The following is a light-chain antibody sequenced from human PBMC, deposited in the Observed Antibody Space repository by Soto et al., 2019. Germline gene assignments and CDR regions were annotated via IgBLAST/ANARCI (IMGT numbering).Light chain of an antibody. Sequence: EMVLTQSPATLSLSPGDRATLSCRASQSVGRYLAWYQQRPGQAPRLLIYDVANWAVGVPARLSGRGSGTDFTLTISSLEPEDFAVYSCQQRRSWPLTFGGGTRVE. J-gene: IGKJ4*01. CDR3: QQRRSWPLT. V-gene: IGKV3-11*01. CDR2: DVA. CDR1: QSVGRY.